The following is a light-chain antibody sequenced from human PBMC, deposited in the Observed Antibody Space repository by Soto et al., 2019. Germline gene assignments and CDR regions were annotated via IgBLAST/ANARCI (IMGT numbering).Light chain of an antibody. CDR3: QQYGSSPPYT. V-gene: IGKV3-20*01. Sequence: EVVLTQSPGTLSLSPGERASLSCRASQSVSNNYLAWYQQKPGQSPKLLICGSSDRATGIPDRFSGSGSGTDFTLTISRLEPEDFAVYYCQQYGSSPPYTFGQGTKLEIK. CDR2: GSS. J-gene: IGKJ2*01. CDR1: QSVSNNY.